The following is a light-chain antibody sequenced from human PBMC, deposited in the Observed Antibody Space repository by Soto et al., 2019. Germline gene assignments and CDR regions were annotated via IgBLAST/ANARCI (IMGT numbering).Light chain of an antibody. J-gene: IGKJ5*01. CDR1: QGISSW. CDR3: QQKNSFPIT. Sequence: DVQMTQSPYTMSGSVGDSVTITCRASQGISSWLAWYQHKQGAAPQLLIYSASSLESGVPSRFSGSGSGTDCTLTISSLQTEDVATYDCQQKNSFPITFGQGTRLEIK. CDR2: SAS. V-gene: IGKV1-12*01.